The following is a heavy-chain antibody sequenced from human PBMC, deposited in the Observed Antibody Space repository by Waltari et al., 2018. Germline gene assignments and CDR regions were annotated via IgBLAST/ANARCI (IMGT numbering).Heavy chain of an antibody. J-gene: IGHJ4*02. D-gene: IGHD2-2*01. V-gene: IGHV3-53*01. CDR2: IFSGGDT. CDR1: GFIVSTKY. CDR3: AASPGSSRAPFDD. Sequence: EVQLVDSGGGLIQPGGSLRLSCAASGFIVSTKYMSWVRQAPGEGLEWVSSIFSGGDTYYADCVKGQFTISRDNSKNTVYLQMNNLRAEDTAVYYCAASPGSSRAPFDDWGQGTLVTVSS.